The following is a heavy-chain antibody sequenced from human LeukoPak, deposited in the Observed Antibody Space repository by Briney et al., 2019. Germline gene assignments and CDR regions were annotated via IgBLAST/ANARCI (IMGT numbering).Heavy chain of an antibody. J-gene: IGHJ4*02. Sequence: SETLSLTCAVYGGSFSGYYWSWIRQPPGKGLEWIGEINHSGSTNYNPSLKSRVTISVDTSKNQFSLKLSSVTAADTAVYYCAREDRYCSGGSCYSWGQGTLVTVSS. D-gene: IGHD2-15*01. V-gene: IGHV4-34*01. CDR2: INHSGST. CDR3: AREDRYCSGGSCYS. CDR1: GGSFSGYY.